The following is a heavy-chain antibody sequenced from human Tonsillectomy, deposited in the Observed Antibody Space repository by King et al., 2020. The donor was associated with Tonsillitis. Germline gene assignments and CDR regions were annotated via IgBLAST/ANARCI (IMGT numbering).Heavy chain of an antibody. J-gene: IGHJ4*02. D-gene: IGHD3-22*01. Sequence: VQLVESGGGVVQPGRSLRLSCAASGFTFTSFCMHWVRQAPGKGLEWVAVISYDGSNEYYADSVKGRFTISRDNSRDTLYLQMNTLRAEDTAVYYCAKDHSSGYYYVHYFENWGQGTLVTVSS. CDR1: GFTFTSFC. CDR3: AKDHSSGYYYVHYFEN. V-gene: IGHV3-30*18. CDR2: ISYDGSNE.